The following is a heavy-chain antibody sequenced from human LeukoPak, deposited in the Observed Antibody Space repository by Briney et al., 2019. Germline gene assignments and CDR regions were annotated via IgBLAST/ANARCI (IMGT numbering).Heavy chain of an antibody. CDR3: ARKSGRYCSSTSCYTEAFDI. V-gene: IGHV4-39*07. J-gene: IGHJ3*02. D-gene: IGHD2-2*02. CDR1: GGSISSSSYY. CDR2: IYYSGST. Sequence: PSETLSLTCTVSGGSISSSSYYWGWIRQPPGKGLEWIGSIYYSGSTYYNPSLKSRVTISVDTSKNQFSLKLSSVTAADTAVYYCARKSGRYCSSTSCYTEAFDIWGQGTMVTVSS.